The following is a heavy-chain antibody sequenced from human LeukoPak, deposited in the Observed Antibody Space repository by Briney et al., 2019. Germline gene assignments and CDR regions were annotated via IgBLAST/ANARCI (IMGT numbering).Heavy chain of an antibody. CDR1: GFTFSSYG. Sequence: GSLRLSCAASGFTFSSYGMRWVRQAPGKGLEWVAVIWYDGSNKYYADSVKGRFTISRDNSKNTLYLQMNSLRAEDTAVYYCARDSTSMDYGDYGPIGYWGQGTLVTVSS. V-gene: IGHV3-33*01. D-gene: IGHD4-17*01. CDR3: ARDSTSMDYGDYGPIGY. CDR2: IWYDGSNK. J-gene: IGHJ4*02.